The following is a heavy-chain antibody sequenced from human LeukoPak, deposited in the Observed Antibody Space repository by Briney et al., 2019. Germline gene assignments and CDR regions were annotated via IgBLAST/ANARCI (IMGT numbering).Heavy chain of an antibody. D-gene: IGHD6-13*01. CDR3: ASELRPLVKYSSSWYTVFDP. CDR1: GYTFTSYG. Sequence: EASVKVSCKASGYTFTSYGISWVRQAPGQGLEWMGWISAFNGNANYAQKLQGSVTITTDTSTSTAYMELRSLRSHATAVYYCASELRPLVKYSSSWYTVFDPWGQGAQVTDSP. V-gene: IGHV1-18*01. J-gene: IGHJ5*02. CDR2: ISAFNGNA.